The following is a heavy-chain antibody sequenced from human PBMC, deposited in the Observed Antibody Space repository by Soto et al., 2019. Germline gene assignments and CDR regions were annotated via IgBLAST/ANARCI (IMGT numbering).Heavy chain of an antibody. CDR2: IYWDDAK. CDR1: GISLTNSGVG. CDR3: AQIDFDLYGMDV. V-gene: IGHV2-5*02. Sequence: QITLTESGPTLVKPTQTLTLTCTFSGISLTNSGVGVSWIRQPPGKALEWRAVIYWDDAKHFSPSQKSRLTNTKDTSKNQVVLTMPNMDSVDTATYFCAQIDFDLYGMDVWGQGTTVIVSS. D-gene: IGHD3-22*01. J-gene: IGHJ6*02.